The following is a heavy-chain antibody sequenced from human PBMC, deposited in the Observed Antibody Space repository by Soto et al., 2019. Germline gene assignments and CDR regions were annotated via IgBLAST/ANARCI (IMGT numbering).Heavy chain of an antibody. Sequence: QVQLVQSGAEVKKPGSSVKVSCKASGGMFSSYAISWVRQAPGQGLEWMGGIIPIFGTANYAQKFQGRVTITADESTSTAYMELSSLRSEDTAVYYCARSRVKDYGDYVWYFEYWGQGTLVTVSS. CDR3: ARSRVKDYGDYVWYFEY. J-gene: IGHJ4*02. V-gene: IGHV1-69*01. CDR1: GGMFSSYA. CDR2: IIPIFGTA. D-gene: IGHD4-17*01.